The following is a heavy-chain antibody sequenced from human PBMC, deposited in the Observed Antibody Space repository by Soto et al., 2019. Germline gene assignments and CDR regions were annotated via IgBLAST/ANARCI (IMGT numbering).Heavy chain of an antibody. CDR2: ISAYNGNT. J-gene: IGHJ3*02. CDR1: GYTFTSYG. Sequence: ASVKVSCKASGYTFTSYGISWVRQAPGQGLEWMGWISAYNGNTNYAQKHQGRVTMTTDTSTSTAYMELRSLRSDDTAVYYCARDPVGLPYEPNDIVVVVAATPDPFDIWGQGTMVTVSS. D-gene: IGHD2-15*01. V-gene: IGHV1-18*01. CDR3: ARDPVGLPYEPNDIVVVVAATPDPFDI.